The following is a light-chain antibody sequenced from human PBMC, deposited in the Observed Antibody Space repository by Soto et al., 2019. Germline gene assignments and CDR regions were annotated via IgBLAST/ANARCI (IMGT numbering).Light chain of an antibody. Sequence: AIQMTQSASSLSASVGDRVTITCRASQGIRNDLGWYQQKPGKAPKLLIYAASSLQSGVPSRFSGSGSGTDLTLTISSLQPEAFATYYCLQDYNYPPWTFGQGTKVEIK. J-gene: IGKJ1*01. CDR1: QGIRND. V-gene: IGKV1-6*01. CDR2: AAS. CDR3: LQDYNYPPWT.